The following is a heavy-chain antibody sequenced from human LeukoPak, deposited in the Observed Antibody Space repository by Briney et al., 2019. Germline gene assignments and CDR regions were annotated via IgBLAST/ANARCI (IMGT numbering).Heavy chain of an antibody. CDR3: ARVTGYMIEDYFDY. CDR1: GGSVRSVY. Sequence: SESLSLTCTVSGGSVRSVYCGWSRIPQGKGLEWIGYIYYSGSTNYNPSLKSRITISVETSKNQFSLKLSSVTAADTAVYYCARVTGYMIEDYFDYWGQGTLVTVSS. CDR2: IYYSGST. V-gene: IGHV4-59*02. D-gene: IGHD3-22*01. J-gene: IGHJ4*02.